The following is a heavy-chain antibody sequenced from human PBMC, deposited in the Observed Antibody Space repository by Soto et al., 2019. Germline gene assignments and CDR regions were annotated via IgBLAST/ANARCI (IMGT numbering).Heavy chain of an antibody. CDR1: GYSFTSFW. V-gene: IGHV5-51*01. D-gene: IGHD2-15*01. J-gene: IGHJ3*02. CDR2: IYPEDSDT. CDR3: ARPAYCSGASCSKGVGIDAFDI. Sequence: PGESLKISCKGSGYSFTSFWIGWVRQMPGKGPEWMGVIYPEDSDTRYGPAFQGQGTISADKSITTAYLQWSSLKASDTAMYYCARPAYCSGASCSKGVGIDAFDIWGQGTMVTVSS.